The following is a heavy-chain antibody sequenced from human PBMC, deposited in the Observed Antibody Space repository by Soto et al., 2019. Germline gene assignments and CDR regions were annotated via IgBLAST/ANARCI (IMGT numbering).Heavy chain of an antibody. D-gene: IGHD3-22*01. V-gene: IGHV3-23*01. J-gene: IGHJ6*02. CDR1: GFTFSSYA. CDR2: NIVSGVSK. Sequence: EVQLLESGGGLVQPGGSLRLSCAASGFTFSSYAMSWGRQAQGKGLECVSANIVSGVSKYNADSVKGRSTISSDNYKNTLYLQMNRLRAEDTAVYYWAKDYEASSPKYYYHSCGMYVWGQGTTVTVS. CDR3: AKDYEASSPKYYYHSCGMYV.